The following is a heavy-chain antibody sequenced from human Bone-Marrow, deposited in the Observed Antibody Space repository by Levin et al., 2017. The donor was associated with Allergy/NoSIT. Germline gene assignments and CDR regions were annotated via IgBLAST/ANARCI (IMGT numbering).Heavy chain of an antibody. J-gene: IGHJ4*02. CDR3: RAFRVGTMGLHY. V-gene: IGHV4-39*01. Sequence: PSETLSLICTVSGGSISDNNYYWGWNRQSPGVGLEWIGSISNSGSTYYNPSLKSRVTISVDTSKNQFSLELNSVTATDTAVYYCRAFRVGTMGLHYWGQGTLVTVSS. CDR1: GGSISDNNYY. CDR2: ISNSGST. D-gene: IGHD5-12*01.